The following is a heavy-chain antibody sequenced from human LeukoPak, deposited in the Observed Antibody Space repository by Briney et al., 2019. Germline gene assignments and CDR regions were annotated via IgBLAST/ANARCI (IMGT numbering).Heavy chain of an antibody. J-gene: IGHJ6*02. V-gene: IGHV1-18*01. CDR1: GYTFTSDG. CDR3: ARASSWSQYYYYYGMDV. Sequence: ASVKVSCKASGYTFTSDGISWVRQAPGQGLEWMGWISAYNGNTNYAQKLQGRVTMTTDTSTSTAYMELRSLRSDDTAVYYCARASSWSQYYYYYGMDVWGQGTTVTVSS. D-gene: IGHD6-13*01. CDR2: ISAYNGNT.